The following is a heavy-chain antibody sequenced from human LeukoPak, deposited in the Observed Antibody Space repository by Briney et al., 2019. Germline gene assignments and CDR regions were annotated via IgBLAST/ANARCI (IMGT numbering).Heavy chain of an antibody. D-gene: IGHD6-13*01. CDR1: GFPLSTYV. J-gene: IGHJ4*02. Sequence: GGSVRLSCAPSGFPLSTYVMSEVRQAPGKRLEWGAGISGKGDSTFYADSVKSRFPISRDNSKDTLSLQMNSLRAEDTAVYYCAKAAGSGGSWYVVFDYWGQGTLVTVSS. V-gene: IGHV3-23*01. CDR3: AKAAGSGGSWYVVFDY. CDR2: ISGKGDST.